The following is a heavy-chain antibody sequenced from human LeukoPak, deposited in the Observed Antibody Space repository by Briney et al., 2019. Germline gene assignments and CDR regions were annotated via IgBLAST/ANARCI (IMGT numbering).Heavy chain of an antibody. CDR3: ARDTYLYDYVWGSYSY. D-gene: IGHD3-16*01. Sequence: GGSLRLSCAASGFTFSSYARHWVRQAPGKGLEWVAVISYDGSNKYYADSVKGRFTISRDNSKNTLYLQMNSLRAEDTAVYYCARDTYLYDYVWGSYSYWGQGTLVTVSS. CDR1: GFTFSSYA. V-gene: IGHV3-30-3*01. J-gene: IGHJ4*02. CDR2: ISYDGSNK.